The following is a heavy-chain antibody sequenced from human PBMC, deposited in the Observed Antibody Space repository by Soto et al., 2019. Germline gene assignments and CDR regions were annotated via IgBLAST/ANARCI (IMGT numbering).Heavy chain of an antibody. J-gene: IGHJ4*02. Sequence: GWSLKLSCAASGLTFNSSAVAGARKAPGKGLEWVSAISSSGGSTYYADSVKGRFTISRDNSKNTLYLQMNTLTAEDTAVYYCAKASTWYPYLDYWGQGTLVTVSS. CDR3: AKASTWYPYLDY. V-gene: IGHV3-23*01. D-gene: IGHD6-13*01. CDR1: GLTFNSSA. CDR2: ISSSGGST.